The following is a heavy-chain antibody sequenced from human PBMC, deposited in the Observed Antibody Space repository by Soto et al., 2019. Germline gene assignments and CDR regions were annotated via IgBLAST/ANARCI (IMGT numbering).Heavy chain of an antibody. CDR2: ISYDGSDE. CDR1: GFTFRSYV. Sequence: PGGSLRLSCAASGFTFRSYVMHWVRQAPGKGLEWVAVISYDGSDEDYADSVKGRFTISRDNSKNTLYLQMNSLRAEDTAIYYCAKDLRAVLLWFGEFHYWGQGTLVTVSS. D-gene: IGHD3-10*01. CDR3: AKDLRAVLLWFGEFHY. V-gene: IGHV3-30*18. J-gene: IGHJ4*02.